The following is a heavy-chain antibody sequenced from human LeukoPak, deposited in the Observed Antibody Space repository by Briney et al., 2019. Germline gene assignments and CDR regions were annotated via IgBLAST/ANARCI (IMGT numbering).Heavy chain of an antibody. Sequence: GGSLRLPCAASGFTFSSYSMNWVRQAPGKGLEWVSSISSSSSYIYYADSVKGRFTISRDNAKNSLYLQMNSLRAEDTAVYYCAREEDTAMVIGYGMDVWGQGTTVTVSS. CDR3: AREEDTAMVIGYGMDV. V-gene: IGHV3-21*01. CDR1: GFTFSSYS. J-gene: IGHJ6*02. D-gene: IGHD5-18*01. CDR2: ISSSSSYI.